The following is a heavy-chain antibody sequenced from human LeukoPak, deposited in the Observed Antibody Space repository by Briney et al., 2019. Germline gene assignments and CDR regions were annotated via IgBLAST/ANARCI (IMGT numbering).Heavy chain of an antibody. V-gene: IGHV3-73*01. CDR3: TRRGSIAVAGMGDY. D-gene: IGHD6-19*01. Sequence: GGSLRLSCAASGFTFSGSAMHWVRQASGKGLEWVGRIRGKANSYATAYAASVKGRFTISRDDSKNTAYLQMNSLKTEDTAVYYCTRRGSIAVAGMGDYWGQGTLVTVSS. J-gene: IGHJ4*02. CDR1: GFTFSGSA. CDR2: IRGKANSYAT.